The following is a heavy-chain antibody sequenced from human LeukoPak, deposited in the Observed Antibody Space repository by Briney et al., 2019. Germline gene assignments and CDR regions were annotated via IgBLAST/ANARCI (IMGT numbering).Heavy chain of an antibody. D-gene: IGHD3-3*01. J-gene: IGHJ6*03. Sequence: ASVKVSCKTSGYTFSGYYIHWVRQAPGEGLQWMGWINPNSGNTGYAQKFQGRVTITRNTSISTAYMELSSLRSEDTAVYYCARADFWSGYPYGYYYYMDVWGKGTTVTVSS. CDR1: GYTFSGYY. CDR3: ARADFWSGYPYGYYYYMDV. CDR2: INPNSGNT. V-gene: IGHV1-8*03.